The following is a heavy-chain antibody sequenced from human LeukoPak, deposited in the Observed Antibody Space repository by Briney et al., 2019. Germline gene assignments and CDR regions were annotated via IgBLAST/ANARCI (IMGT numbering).Heavy chain of an antibody. V-gene: IGHV4-4*07. J-gene: IGHJ4*02. CDR3: ASQLYEYMRYYFDY. D-gene: IGHD2-2*02. CDR1: AASLTTYS. CDR2: VYFSGAT. Sequence: SETLSLTCTVSAASLTTYSWSWLRQPAGKGLEWIGRVYFSGATKYNPSLKSRVTISADTSKNQFSLKLSSVTAADTAVYYCASQLYEYMRYYFDYWGQGTLVTASS.